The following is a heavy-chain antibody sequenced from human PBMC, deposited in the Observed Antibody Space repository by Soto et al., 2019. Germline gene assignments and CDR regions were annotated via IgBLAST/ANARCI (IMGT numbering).Heavy chain of an antibody. Sequence: SLRLSCAASGFTFSSYAMSWVRQAPGKGLEWVSAISGSGGSTYYADSVKGRFTISRDNSKNTLYLQMNSLRAEDTAVYYCAKDIVVVPAATYSNHYLVDYWGQGTLVTVSS. D-gene: IGHD2-2*01. CDR3: AKDIVVVPAATYSNHYLVDY. CDR1: GFTFSSYA. CDR2: ISGSGGST. J-gene: IGHJ4*02. V-gene: IGHV3-23*01.